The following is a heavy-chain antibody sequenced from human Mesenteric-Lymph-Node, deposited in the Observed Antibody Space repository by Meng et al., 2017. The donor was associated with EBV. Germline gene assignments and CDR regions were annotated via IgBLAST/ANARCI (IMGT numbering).Heavy chain of an antibody. V-gene: IGHV1-18*01. CDR2: ISGYNGNT. CDR3: ATYYYDSSAYFD. CDR1: GYTFTTYG. J-gene: IGHJ4*02. D-gene: IGHD3-22*01. Sequence: QVQLVQSGAEVKKPGASVKVSCKASGYTFTTYGISWVRQAPGQGLEWMGWISGYNGNTKYGQKLQGRVIMTTDTSTSTAYMELRSLRSDDTAVYYCATYYYDSSAYFDWGQGTLVTVSS.